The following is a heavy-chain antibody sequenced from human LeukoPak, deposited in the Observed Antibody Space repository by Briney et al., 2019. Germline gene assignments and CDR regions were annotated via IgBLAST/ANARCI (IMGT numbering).Heavy chain of an antibody. CDR1: GFPFSSYA. CDR2: ISYDGSNK. CDR3: AKGNLVGAPNGPFDY. V-gene: IGHV3-30*18. J-gene: IGHJ4*02. Sequence: GGSLRLSCAASGFPFSSYAMTWIRQAPGKGLEWVAVISYDGSNKYYADSVKGRFTISRDNSKNTLYLQMNSLRAEDTAVYYCAKGNLVGAPNGPFDYWGQGTLVTVSS. D-gene: IGHD1-26*01.